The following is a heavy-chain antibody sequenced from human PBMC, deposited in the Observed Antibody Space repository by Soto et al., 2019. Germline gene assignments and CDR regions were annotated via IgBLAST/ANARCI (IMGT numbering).Heavy chain of an antibody. CDR3: ARVSTTVVKVGGDY. V-gene: IGHV1-18*01. D-gene: IGHD4-17*01. J-gene: IGHJ4*02. Sequence: ASVKVSCKASGYTFTSYGISWVRQAPGQGLEWMGWISAYNGNTNYAQKLQGRVTMTTDTSTSTAHMELRSLRSDDTAVYYCARVSTTVVKVGGDYWGQGTLVTVSS. CDR1: GYTFTSYG. CDR2: ISAYNGNT.